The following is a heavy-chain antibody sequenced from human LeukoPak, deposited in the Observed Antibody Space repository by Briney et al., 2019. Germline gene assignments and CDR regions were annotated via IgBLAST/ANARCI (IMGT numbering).Heavy chain of an antibody. V-gene: IGHV3-30*04. CDR2: ISYDGSNK. D-gene: IGHD3-22*01. J-gene: IGHJ4*02. CDR3: ARDLLYDSSGIFDY. CDR1: GFTFSSYA. Sequence: GGSLRLSCAASGFTFSSYAMHWVRQAPGKGLEWVAVISYDGSNKYYADSVKGRFTISRDNAKNSLYLQMNSLRAEDTAVYYCARDLLYDSSGIFDYWGQGTLVTVSS.